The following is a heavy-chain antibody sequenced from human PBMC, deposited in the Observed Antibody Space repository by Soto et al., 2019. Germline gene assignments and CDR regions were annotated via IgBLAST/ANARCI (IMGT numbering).Heavy chain of an antibody. J-gene: IGHJ4*02. CDR2: ISAYNGNT. V-gene: IGHV1-18*01. D-gene: IGHD2-15*01. CDR1: GYTFTSYG. CDR3: ARCSKDIVVVVAANPYEYYFDY. Sequence: ASVKVSCKASGYTFTSYGISWVRQAPGQGLEWMGWISAYNGNTNYAQKLQGRVTMTTDTSTSTAYMELRSLRSDDTAVYYCARCSKDIVVVVAANPYEYYFDYWGQGTLVTVSS.